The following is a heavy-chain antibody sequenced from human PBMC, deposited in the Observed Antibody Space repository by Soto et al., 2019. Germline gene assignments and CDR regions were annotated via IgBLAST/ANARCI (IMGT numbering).Heavy chain of an antibody. CDR2: IGTAGDT. CDR1: GFTFSSYD. CDR3: ARVLGYGGVFDY. D-gene: IGHD3-16*01. J-gene: IGHJ4*02. V-gene: IGHV3-13*01. Sequence: EVQLVESGGGLVQPGGSLRLSCAASGFTFSSYDMHWVRQATGKGLEWVSAIGTAGDTYYPGSVKGRFTISRENAKNSLYLHMNSLRAEDTAVYYCARVLGYGGVFDYWGQGTLVTVSS.